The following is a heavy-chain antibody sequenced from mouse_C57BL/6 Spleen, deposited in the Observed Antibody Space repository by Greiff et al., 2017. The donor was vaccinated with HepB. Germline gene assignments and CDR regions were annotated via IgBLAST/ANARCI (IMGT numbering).Heavy chain of an antibody. D-gene: IGHD3-2*02. V-gene: IGHV1-53*01. CDR2: INPSNGGT. J-gene: IGHJ2*01. CDR1: GYTFTSYW. Sequence: QVQLQQSGTELVKPGASVKLSCKASGYTFTSYWMHWVKQRPGQGLEWIGNINPSNGGTNYNEKFKSKATLTVDKSSSTAYMQLSSLTSEDSAVYYCARLGLRLYYFDYWGQGTTLTVSS. CDR3: ARLGLRLYYFDY.